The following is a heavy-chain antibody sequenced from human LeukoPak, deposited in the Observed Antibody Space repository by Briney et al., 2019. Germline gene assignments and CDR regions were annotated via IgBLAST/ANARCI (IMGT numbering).Heavy chain of an antibody. J-gene: IGHJ4*02. D-gene: IGHD5-12*01. CDR3: ARRYSGYEE. Sequence: GGSLRLSCAASGFTFSRYWMSWVRQAPGKGLEWVSVIYSGGSTYYADSVKGRFTISRDNSKNTLYLQMNSLRAEDTAVYYCARRYSGYEEWGQGTLVTVSS. V-gene: IGHV3-66*01. CDR2: IYSGGST. CDR1: GFTFSRYW.